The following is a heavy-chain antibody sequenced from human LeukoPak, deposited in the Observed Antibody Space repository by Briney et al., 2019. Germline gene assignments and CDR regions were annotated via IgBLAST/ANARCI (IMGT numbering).Heavy chain of an antibody. Sequence: GGSLRLSCAASVFTFSSFAISRVRQAPGKGLEWVSGISGSGGTTYYADSVKGRFTISRDSSKNTLYLQMNSLRAEDTAVYYCAKIRGRFGDWGAFDYWGQGTLVSVSS. D-gene: IGHD3-10*01. CDR2: ISGSGGTT. CDR3: AKIRGRFGDWGAFDY. J-gene: IGHJ4*02. CDR1: VFTFSSFA. V-gene: IGHV3-23*01.